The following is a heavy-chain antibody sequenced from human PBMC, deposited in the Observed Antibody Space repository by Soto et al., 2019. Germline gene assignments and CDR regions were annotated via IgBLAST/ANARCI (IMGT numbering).Heavy chain of an antibody. CDR1: GYSISSGYY. CDR3: ARDNWGLDRFDP. V-gene: IGHV4-38-2*02. J-gene: IGHJ5*02. D-gene: IGHD7-27*01. Sequence: SETLSLTCAVSGYSISSGYYWGWIRQPPGKGLEWIGSIYHSGSTYYNPSLKSRVTISVDTSKNQFSLKLSSVTAADTAVYHCARDNWGLDRFDPWGQGTLVTVSS. CDR2: IYHSGST.